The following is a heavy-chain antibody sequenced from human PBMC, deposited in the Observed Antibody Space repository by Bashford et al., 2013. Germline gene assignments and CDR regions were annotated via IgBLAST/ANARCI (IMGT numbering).Heavy chain of an antibody. Sequence: SSETLSLTCTVSGGSISSYYWSWIRQPPGKGLEWIGYIYYSGSTNYNPSLKSRVTISVDTSKNQFSLKLSSVTAADTAVYYCARVGPDRAGEWSYLYYYYYYMDVWGKGPRSPSP. CDR3: ARVGPDRAGEWSYLYYYYYYMDV. D-gene: IGHD2-15*01. J-gene: IGHJ6*03. V-gene: IGHV4-59*01. CDR2: IYYSGST. CDR1: GGSISSYY.